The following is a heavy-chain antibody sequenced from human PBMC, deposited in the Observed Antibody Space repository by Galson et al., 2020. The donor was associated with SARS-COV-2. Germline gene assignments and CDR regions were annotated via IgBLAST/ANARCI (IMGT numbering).Heavy chain of an antibody. CDR1: GGSISSGDYY. Sequence: TLSLTCTVSGGSISSGDYYWSWIRQPPGKALEWLARIDWDDDKYYSTSLKTRLTISKDTSKNQVVLTMTNMDPVDTATYYCARTHIAAATGVGMDVWGQGTTVTVSS. V-gene: IGHV2-70*11. CDR2: IDWDDDK. D-gene: IGHD6-13*01. CDR3: ARTHIAAATGVGMDV. J-gene: IGHJ6*02.